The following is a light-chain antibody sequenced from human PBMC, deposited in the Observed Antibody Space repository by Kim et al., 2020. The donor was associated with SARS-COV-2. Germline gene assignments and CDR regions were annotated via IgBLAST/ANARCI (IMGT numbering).Light chain of an antibody. J-gene: IGKJ2*01. CDR2: GAS. CDR3: QQYGTLLYT. Sequence: LSPGERATLSCRASQSVSSNYFAWYQQKPGQAPRLLIYGASSRATGIPDRCSGSGSGTDFTLTISRLEPEDCAVYYCQQYGTLLYTFGQGTKLEIK. CDR1: QSVSSNY. V-gene: IGKV3-20*01.